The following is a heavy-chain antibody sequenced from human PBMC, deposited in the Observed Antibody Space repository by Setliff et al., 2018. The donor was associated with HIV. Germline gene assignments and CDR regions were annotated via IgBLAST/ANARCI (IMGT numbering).Heavy chain of an antibody. V-gene: IGHV3-23*01. CDR3: ATLTSPRDY. CDR1: ALTSSSHA. CDR2: ITGSGDHT. J-gene: IGHJ4*02. Sequence: GSLRLSCDASALTSSSHAMSWVRQAPGKGLQWVSSITGSGDHTFYTDAVKGRFTISRENSRKTLYLQMNSLRVEDTAVYYCATLTSPRDYWGQGTLVTVSS. D-gene: IGHD3-10*01.